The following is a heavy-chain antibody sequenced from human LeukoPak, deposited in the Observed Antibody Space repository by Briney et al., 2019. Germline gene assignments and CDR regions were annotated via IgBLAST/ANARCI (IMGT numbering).Heavy chain of an antibody. Sequence: ASVKVSCKASGYTFTSYGISWVRQAPGQGLEWMGWISAYNGNTNYAQKLQGRVTMTTDTSTSTAYTELRSLRSDDTAVYYCARRRGYCTNGVCYTAKDAFDIWGQGTMVTVSS. CDR1: GYTFTSYG. CDR2: ISAYNGNT. V-gene: IGHV1-18*01. D-gene: IGHD2-8*01. J-gene: IGHJ3*02. CDR3: ARRRGYCTNGVCYTAKDAFDI.